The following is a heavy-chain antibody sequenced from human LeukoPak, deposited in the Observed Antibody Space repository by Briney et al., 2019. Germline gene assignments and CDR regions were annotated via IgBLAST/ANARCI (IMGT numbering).Heavy chain of an antibody. V-gene: IGHV5-51*01. Sequence: GESLKISCKVSGYSFTSYCIGWVRQMPGKGLEWMGIIYPGDSGPTYSPSFQGQVTISVDKSINTAYLQWSSLQASDTAMYYCGMSGDRVPLQDDVFDVWGQGTMVTVST. D-gene: IGHD1-26*01. J-gene: IGHJ3*01. CDR3: GMSGDRVPLQDDVFDV. CDR2: IYPGDSGP. CDR1: GYSFTSYC.